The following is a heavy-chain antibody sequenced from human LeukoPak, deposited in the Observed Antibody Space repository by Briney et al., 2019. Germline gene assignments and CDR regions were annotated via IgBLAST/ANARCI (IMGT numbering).Heavy chain of an antibody. CDR1: GGSFSGYY. J-gene: IGHJ4*02. CDR3: ASAIVATRNLDY. V-gene: IGHV4-34*01. D-gene: IGHD5-12*01. CDR2: IKHSGST. Sequence: SETLSLTCAVYGGSFSGYYWSWIRQPPGKGLEWIGEIKHSGSTNYNPSLKSRVTISVDKSKNQFSLKLSSVTAADTAVYYCASAIVATRNLDYWGQGTLVTVSS.